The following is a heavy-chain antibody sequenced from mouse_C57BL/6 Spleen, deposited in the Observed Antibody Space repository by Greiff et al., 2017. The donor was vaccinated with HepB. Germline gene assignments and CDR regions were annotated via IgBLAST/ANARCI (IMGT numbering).Heavy chain of an antibody. D-gene: IGHD2-5*01. CDR2: INPNNGGT. CDR3: ARYYSNHWYFDV. V-gene: IGHV1-26*01. Sequence: VQLQQSGPELVKPGASVKISCKASGYTFTDYYMNWVKQSHGKSLEWIGDINPNNGGTSYNQKFKGKATLTVDKSSSTAYMELRSLTSEDSAVYYCARYYSNHWYFDVWGTGTTVTVSS. CDR1: GYTFTDYY. J-gene: IGHJ1*03.